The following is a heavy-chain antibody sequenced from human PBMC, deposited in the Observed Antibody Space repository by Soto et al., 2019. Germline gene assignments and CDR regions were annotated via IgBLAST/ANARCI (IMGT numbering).Heavy chain of an antibody. CDR2: IDTDGSTT. V-gene: IGHV3-74*01. CDR3: TSSGLYYIAWFDP. Sequence: GGSLRLSCAASKFTVSSYWMHWVRQAPGKGLVWVSRIDTDGSTTYYADSLKGRFTISRDNAKNTLYLQLNSLRAEDTAVYYCTSSGLYYIAWFDPWGQGTLVTVSS. D-gene: IGHD3-10*01. J-gene: IGHJ5*02. CDR1: KFTVSSYW.